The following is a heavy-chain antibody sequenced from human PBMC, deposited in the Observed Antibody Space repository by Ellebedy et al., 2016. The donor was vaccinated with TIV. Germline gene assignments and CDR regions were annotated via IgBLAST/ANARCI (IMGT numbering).Heavy chain of an antibody. CDR1: GFSFRSYW. V-gene: IGHV3-7*01. CDR3: ARRGSYGDYSVRVNSWFDL. J-gene: IGHJ5*02. CDR2: IYQDGSEQ. Sequence: PGGSLRLSCEASGFSFRSYWMSWVHQAPGKGLEWVANIYQDGSEQYYVDSVKGRFTISRDNARNSVYLQMNSLRAEDTAVYYCARRGSYGDYSVRVNSWFDLWGQGTLVIVSS. D-gene: IGHD4-17*01.